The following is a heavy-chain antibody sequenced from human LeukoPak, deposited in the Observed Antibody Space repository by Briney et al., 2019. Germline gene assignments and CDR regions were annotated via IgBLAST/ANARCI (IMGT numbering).Heavy chain of an antibody. CDR1: GYTFTSYG. V-gene: IGHV1-18*01. Sequence: GASVKVSCKASGYTFTSYGISWVRQAPGQGLEWMGWISAYNGNTNYAQKLQGRVTMTTDTSTSTAYMELRSLRSDDTAVYYCARADVIVAGGEDYYYYMDAWGKGTTVTVSS. CDR3: ARADVIVAGGEDYYYYMDA. CDR2: ISAYNGNT. D-gene: IGHD2-15*01. J-gene: IGHJ6*03.